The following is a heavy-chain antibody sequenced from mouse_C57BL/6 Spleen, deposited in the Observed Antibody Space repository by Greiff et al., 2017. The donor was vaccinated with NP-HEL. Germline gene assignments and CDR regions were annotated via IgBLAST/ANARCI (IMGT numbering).Heavy chain of an antibody. J-gene: IGHJ1*03. CDR2: ISSGSSTI. CDR1: GFTFSDYG. Sequence: VQRVESGGGLVKPGGSLKLSCAASGFTFSDYGMHWVRQAPEKGLEWVAYISSGSSTIYYADTVKGRFTISRDNAKNTLFLQMTSLRSEDTAMYYCAREGGYYYYGSRVWYFDVWGTGTTVTVSS. V-gene: IGHV5-17*01. CDR3: AREGGYYYYGSRVWYFDV. D-gene: IGHD1-1*01.